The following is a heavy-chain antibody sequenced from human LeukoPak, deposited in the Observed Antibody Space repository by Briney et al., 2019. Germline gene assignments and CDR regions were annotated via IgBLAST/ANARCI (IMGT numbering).Heavy chain of an antibody. CDR1: GFTFIDYY. CDR3: ARATHINWNDGVRDYYGMDV. CDR2: IISNSGCT. J-gene: IGHJ6*04. D-gene: IGHD1-1*01. V-gene: IGHV3-11*06. Sequence: GSLRLSCAAAGFTFIDYYMSWSRRAPGEEREGVSYIISNSGCTNYADSVKGRFTISRDNANNSLYLQMNSLRAEDTAVYYCARATHINWNDGVRDYYGMDVWGKGTTVTVSS.